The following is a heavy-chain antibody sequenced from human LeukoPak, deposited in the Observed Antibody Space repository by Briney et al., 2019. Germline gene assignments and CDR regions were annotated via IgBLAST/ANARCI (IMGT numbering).Heavy chain of an antibody. V-gene: IGHV1-69*06. D-gene: IGHD3-3*01. CDR3: ARGYYDFWSGYPVGY. J-gene: IGHJ4*02. Sequence: APVKVSCKASGGTFSSYAISWVRQAPGQGLEWMGGIIPIFGTANYAQKFQGRVTITADKSTSTAYMELSSLRSEDTAVYYCARGYYDFWSGYPVGYWGQGTLVTVSS. CDR1: GGTFSSYA. CDR2: IIPIFGTA.